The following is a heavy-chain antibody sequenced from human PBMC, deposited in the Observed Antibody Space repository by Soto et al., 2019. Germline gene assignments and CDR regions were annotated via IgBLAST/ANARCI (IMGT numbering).Heavy chain of an antibody. Sequence: EVQLVESGGGLIQPGGSLRLSCAASGFTVSSNYMSWVRQAPGKGLEWVSVIYSGGSTYYADSVKGRFTISRDNSKNTLSLQMNSLRAEDTAVYYCARDGRYYDSSGYPLAPDAFDIWGQGTMVTVSS. CDR2: IYSGGST. V-gene: IGHV3-53*01. J-gene: IGHJ3*02. D-gene: IGHD3-22*01. CDR3: ARDGRYYDSSGYPLAPDAFDI. CDR1: GFTVSSNY.